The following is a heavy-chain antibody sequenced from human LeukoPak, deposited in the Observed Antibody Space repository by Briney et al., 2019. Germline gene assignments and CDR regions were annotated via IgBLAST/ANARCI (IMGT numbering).Heavy chain of an antibody. CDR1: GFTVSSNY. J-gene: IGHJ4*02. CDR2: IYSGGST. D-gene: IGHD1-26*01. V-gene: IGHV3-66*02. CDR3: ARESGSYYGYFDY. Sequence: SGGSLRLSCAASGFTVSSNYMSWVRQAPGKGLEWVSVIYSGGSTYYADSVRGRFTISRDNSKNTLYLQMNSLRAEDTAVYYCARESGSYYGYFDYWGQGTLVTVSS.